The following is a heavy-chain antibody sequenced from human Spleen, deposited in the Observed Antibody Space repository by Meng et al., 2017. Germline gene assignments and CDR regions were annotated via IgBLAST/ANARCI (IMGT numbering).Heavy chain of an antibody. Sequence: QVRFQRCGSGLLKPSATPSLTLAVYGGSFSGYYWSWIRQPPGKGLEWIGEINHSGSTNYNPSLKSRVTISVDTSKNQFSLKLSSVTAADTAVYYCARCLGLRYFDWSRRGRFDPWGQGTLVTVSS. CDR1: GGSFSGYY. V-gene: IGHV4-34*01. D-gene: IGHD3-9*01. CDR3: ARCLGLRYFDWSRRGRFDP. CDR2: INHSGST. J-gene: IGHJ5*02.